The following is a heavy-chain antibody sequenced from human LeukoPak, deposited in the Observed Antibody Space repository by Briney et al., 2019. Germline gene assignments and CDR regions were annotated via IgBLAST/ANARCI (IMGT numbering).Heavy chain of an antibody. CDR3: ARGDYDFWSGSWFDP. Sequence: SSETLSLTCTVSGGSISSYYWSWIRQPPGKGLEWIGYIYYSGSTNYNPSLKSRVTISVHTSKNQFSLKLSSVTTVDTAVYYCARGDYDFWSGSWFDPWGQGTLVTVSS. CDR1: GGSISSYY. D-gene: IGHD3-3*01. J-gene: IGHJ5*02. CDR2: IYYSGST. V-gene: IGHV4-59*01.